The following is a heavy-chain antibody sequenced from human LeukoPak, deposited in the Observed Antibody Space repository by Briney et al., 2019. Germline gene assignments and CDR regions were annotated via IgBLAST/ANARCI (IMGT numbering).Heavy chain of an antibody. J-gene: IGHJ4*02. CDR3: AGEHSGGYRFDY. D-gene: IGHD3-22*01. CDR1: GDSMSSYY. CDR2: IYYSGST. Sequence: KPSETLSLTCTVSGDSMSSYYWSWIRQPPGKGLEWIGYIYYSGSTNYNPSLKSRVTMSIDTYKNQFSLKLRFVTAADSAMYYCAGEHSGGYRFDYWGQGTLVTVSS. V-gene: IGHV4-59*01.